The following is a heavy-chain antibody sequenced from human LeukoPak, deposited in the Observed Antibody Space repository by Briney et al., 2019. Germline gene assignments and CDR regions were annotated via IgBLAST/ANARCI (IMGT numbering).Heavy chain of an antibody. Sequence: GGSLRLSCAASGFTFSSYAMSWVRQAPGKGLEWVSAISGSGGSTYYADSVKGRFTISRDNSKNTLYLQMNSLRAEDTAVYYCAKEPPPGHIPYYYDSSGTPRGYWGQGTLVTVSS. V-gene: IGHV3-23*01. CDR1: GFTFSSYA. D-gene: IGHD3-22*01. CDR2: ISGSGGST. CDR3: AKEPPPGHIPYYYDSSGTPRGY. J-gene: IGHJ4*02.